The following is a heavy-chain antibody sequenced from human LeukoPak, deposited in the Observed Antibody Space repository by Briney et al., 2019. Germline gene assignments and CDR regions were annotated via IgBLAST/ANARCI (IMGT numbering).Heavy chain of an antibody. CDR3: ARVLSPPYSMDV. J-gene: IGHJ6*03. V-gene: IGHV3-21*01. CDR2: ISSSSSYI. CDR1: GFTFSSYE. Sequence: GGSLRLSCAASGFTFSSYEMNWVRQAPGKGLEWVSSISSSSSYIYYADSVKGRFTIYRDNDKNSVYLQMNSLRAEDTAVYYCARVLSPPYSMDVWGKGTTVTVSS.